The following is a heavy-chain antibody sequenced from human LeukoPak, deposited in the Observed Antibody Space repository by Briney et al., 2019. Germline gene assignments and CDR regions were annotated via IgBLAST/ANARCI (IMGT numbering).Heavy chain of an antibody. J-gene: IGHJ4*02. CDR2: INHSGST. CDR1: GGSFSGYY. Sequence: PSETLSLTCAVYGGSFSGYYWSWIRQPPGKGLEWIGEINHSGSTNYNPSLKSRVTISVDTSKNQFSLKLSSVTAADTAVYYCARGRGPRGPFDYWGQGTLATVSS. CDR3: ARGRGPRGPFDY. V-gene: IGHV4-34*01.